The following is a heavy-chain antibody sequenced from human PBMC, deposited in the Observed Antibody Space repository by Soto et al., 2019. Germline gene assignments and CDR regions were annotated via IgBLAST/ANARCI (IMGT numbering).Heavy chain of an antibody. CDR2: IYPGDSDT. CDR3: ARHSHRDCSSPSCYGPVFDY. CDR1: GNSFGTYW. Sequence: EVQLVQSGAEVKKPGESLKISCKGFGNSFGTYWIGWVRQMPGKGLEWMGIIYPGDSDTRYSPSFQGQVTISADKSISTAYLQWSSLKASDTAMYYCARHSHRDCSSPSCYGPVFDYWGQGTLVTVSS. J-gene: IGHJ4*02. D-gene: IGHD2-2*01. V-gene: IGHV5-51*01.